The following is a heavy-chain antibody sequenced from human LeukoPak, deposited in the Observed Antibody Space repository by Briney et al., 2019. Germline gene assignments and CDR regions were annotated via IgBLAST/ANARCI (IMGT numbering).Heavy chain of an antibody. Sequence: GGSLRLSCAASGFTFSSYAMSWVRQAPGKGLEWVSTISGSGLSTYYADSVKGRFTISRDNSNNTLYLQLNSLRAEDTALYYCADSPNYTNDYWGQGTLVTVSS. CDR2: ISGSGLST. D-gene: IGHD2-8*01. V-gene: IGHV3-23*01. CDR1: GFTFSSYA. J-gene: IGHJ4*02. CDR3: ADSPNYTNDY.